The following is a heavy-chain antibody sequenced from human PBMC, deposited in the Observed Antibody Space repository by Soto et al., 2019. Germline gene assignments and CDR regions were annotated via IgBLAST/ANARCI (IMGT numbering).Heavy chain of an antibody. CDR1: GFSFSSYA. CDR2: ISGSGGGT. V-gene: IGHV3-23*01. CDR3: ARESDH. J-gene: IGHJ4*02. Sequence: XVCLRLSCAASGFSFSSYAMSWVRQAPGKGLEWVSTISGSGGGTYYADSMKGRFTISRDNSKNTLYLQMYSLRVEGTAVYYCARESDHWGQGTLVTVPQ.